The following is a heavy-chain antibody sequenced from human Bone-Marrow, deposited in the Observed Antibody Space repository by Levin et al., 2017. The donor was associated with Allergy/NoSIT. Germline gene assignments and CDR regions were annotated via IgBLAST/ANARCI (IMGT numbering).Heavy chain of an antibody. CDR2: TNPGDSDT. V-gene: IGHV5-51*01. D-gene: IGHD6-6*01. CDR3: ERPRELADFFYVDV. CDR1: GYIFANYW. J-gene: IGHJ6*03. Sequence: GESLKISCKGSGYIFANYWVGWVRQMPGKGLEWMGITNPGDSDTRYSPSFEGQVTISADNSINTVYLQWSSLRASDTAIYYCERPRELADFFYVDVWGEGTTVIVSS.